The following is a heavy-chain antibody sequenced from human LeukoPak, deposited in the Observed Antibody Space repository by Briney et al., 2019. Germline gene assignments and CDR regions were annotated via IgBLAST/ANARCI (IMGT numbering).Heavy chain of an antibody. J-gene: IGHJ4*02. Sequence: GGSLRLSCAASGFTFSSYSMNWVRQAPGRGLEWVSYISSSSSTIYYADSVKGRISISRDNSKSTLYLRMNSLRPEDTAVYYCAKSVAGKIRTWVPYFDSWGQGTLVTVSS. D-gene: IGHD6-19*01. V-gene: IGHV3-48*01. CDR3: AKSVAGKIRTWVPYFDS. CDR2: ISSSSSTI. CDR1: GFTFSSYS.